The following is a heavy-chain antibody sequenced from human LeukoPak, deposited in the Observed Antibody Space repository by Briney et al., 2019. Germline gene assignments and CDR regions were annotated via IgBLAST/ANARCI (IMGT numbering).Heavy chain of an antibody. V-gene: IGHV3-21*01. CDR3: ARAVGATTVDY. J-gene: IGHJ4*02. CDR1: GFTFSSYS. CDR2: ISSSSSYI. Sequence: GGSLRLSCAASGFTFSSYSMDWVRQAPGKGLEWVSSISSSSSYIYYADSVKGRFTLSRDNAKNSLYLQMNSLRAEDTAVYYCARAVGATTVDYWGQGTLVTVSS. D-gene: IGHD1-26*01.